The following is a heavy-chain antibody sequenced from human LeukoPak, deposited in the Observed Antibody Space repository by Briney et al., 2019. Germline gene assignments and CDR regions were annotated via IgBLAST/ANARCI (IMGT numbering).Heavy chain of an antibody. CDR1: GGSISSGGYY. D-gene: IGHD5-24*01. V-gene: IGHV4-31*03. Sequence: SETLSLTCTVSGGSISSGGYYWSWIRQHPGKGLEWIGYIYYSGSTYYNPSLKSRVTISVDTSKNQFSLKLCSVTAADTAVYYCAGRVKDGVDYWGQGTLVTVSS. J-gene: IGHJ4*02. CDR2: IYYSGST. CDR3: AGRVKDGVDY.